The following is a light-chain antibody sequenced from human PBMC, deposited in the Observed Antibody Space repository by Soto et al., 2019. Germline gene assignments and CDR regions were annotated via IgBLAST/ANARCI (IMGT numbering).Light chain of an antibody. CDR3: QQYGSSPRT. V-gene: IGKV3-20*01. CDR2: GAS. J-gene: IGKJ1*01. Sequence: EIVLTQSPGTLSLSPGERATLSCRASQSVSSSYLAWYQHKPGQAPRLLIYGASSRATGIPDRFSGSGSGTDFTLTISRLEPEDFAVYYCQQYGSSPRTFGQGTKVYIK. CDR1: QSVSSSY.